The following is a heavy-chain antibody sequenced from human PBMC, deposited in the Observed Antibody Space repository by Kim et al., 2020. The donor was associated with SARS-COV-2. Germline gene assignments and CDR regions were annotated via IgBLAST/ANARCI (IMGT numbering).Heavy chain of an antibody. CDR3: ARDQGYYGSGSSVGY. Sequence: ASVKVSCKASGYTFTCYAMHWVRQAPGQRLEWMGWINAGNGNTKYSQKFQGRVTITRDTSASTAYMELSSLRSEDTAVYYCARDQGYYGSGSSVGYWGQGTLVTVSS. V-gene: IGHV1-3*01. D-gene: IGHD3-10*01. CDR1: GYTFTCYA. J-gene: IGHJ4*02. CDR2: INAGNGNT.